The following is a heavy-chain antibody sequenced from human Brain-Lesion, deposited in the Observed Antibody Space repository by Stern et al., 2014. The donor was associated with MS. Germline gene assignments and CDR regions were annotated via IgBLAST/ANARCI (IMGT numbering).Heavy chain of an antibody. Sequence: QLQLQESGPGLVKPSETLSLTCTVAGGSVSSTSYAWAWLRQPPGKGLEWIGTIYYSGNTYYSPSLKSRLTLSLDTAHNPFSLPLRSVTAADTAVYYCAGEEDIRYCSGGSCTGNWFDPWGQGTLVTVSS. CDR2: IYYSGNT. D-gene: IGHD2-15*01. CDR1: GGSVSSTSYA. J-gene: IGHJ5*02. CDR3: AGEEDIRYCSGGSCTGNWFDP. V-gene: IGHV4-39*01.